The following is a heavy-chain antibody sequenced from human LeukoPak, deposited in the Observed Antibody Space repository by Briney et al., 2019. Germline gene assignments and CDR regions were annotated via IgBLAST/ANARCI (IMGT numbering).Heavy chain of an antibody. V-gene: IGHV4-39*01. CDR3: ARRRNSGYSRGFDP. CDR2: IYYSGTT. J-gene: IGHJ5*02. CDR1: GGSISSSSYY. Sequence: SETLSLTCTVSGGSISSSSYYWGWIRQPPGKGLEWIGGIYYSGTTYYNPSLKSRVTISVDTSKNQFSLKLSSVTAADTAVYYCARRRNSGYSRGFDPWGQGTLVTVSS. D-gene: IGHD1-26*01.